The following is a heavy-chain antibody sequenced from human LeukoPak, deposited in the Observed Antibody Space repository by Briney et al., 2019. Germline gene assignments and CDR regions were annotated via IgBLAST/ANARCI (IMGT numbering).Heavy chain of an antibody. CDR3: TTDEDWNYARKDV. J-gene: IGHJ6*02. V-gene: IGHV3-15*04. Sequence: GGSLRLSCAASGFTFNYAWMSWVRQVPGKGLEGFGQTVSEIDGGTTDYAAPVKGRFTISRDDSKSTLYLQMNSLKIEDTAVYYCTTDEDWNYARKDVWGQGATVIVSS. CDR2: TVSEIDGGTT. CDR1: GFTFNYAW. D-gene: IGHD1-7*01.